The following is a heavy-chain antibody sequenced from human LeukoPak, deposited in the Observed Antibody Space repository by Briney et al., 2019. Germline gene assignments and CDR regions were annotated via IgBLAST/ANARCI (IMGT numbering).Heavy chain of an antibody. J-gene: IGHJ4*02. CDR2: ISDSGGST. CDR1: GFTFNYYA. D-gene: IGHD5-18*01. CDR3: ARHDSFIPY. Sequence: GGSLRLSCAASGFTFNYYAMTWVRQAPVKVLEWVSGISDSGGSTYYTDSVKGRFTISRDNSKNTVYLQMNNLRAEDTAVYFCARHDSFIPYWGQGSLVTVSS. V-gene: IGHV3-23*01.